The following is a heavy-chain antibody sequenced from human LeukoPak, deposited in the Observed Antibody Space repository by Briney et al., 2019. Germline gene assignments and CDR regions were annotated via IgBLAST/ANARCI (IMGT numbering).Heavy chain of an antibody. J-gene: IGHJ4*02. Sequence: PGGSLRLSCAASGFTFSSYSMNWVRQAPGKGLEWVSYITSSSSYTNYAEFLKGRFTISRDNAKKSLYLQMNSLRVEDTAVYYCARSRVNGYNRGFDYWGQGTLVTVSS. D-gene: IGHD5-24*01. CDR1: GFTFSSYS. CDR3: ARSRVNGYNRGFDY. V-gene: IGHV3-21*05. CDR2: ITSSSSYT.